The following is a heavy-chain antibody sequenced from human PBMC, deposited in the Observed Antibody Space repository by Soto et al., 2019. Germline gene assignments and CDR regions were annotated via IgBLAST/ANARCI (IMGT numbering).Heavy chain of an antibody. CDR2: IWYDGSNK. CDR3: ASEYCSGGRCYYYGMDF. V-gene: IGHV3-33*01. D-gene: IGHD2-15*01. Sequence: QVQLVESGGGVVQPGRSLRLSCAASGFTFSTYGMHWVRQAPDMGLEWVAVIWYDGSNKYYADSVKGRFTISRDNSKNTMYLQLNSLRAQDTAVYYRASEYCSGGRCYYYGMDFWGQGTTFTVSS. J-gene: IGHJ6*02. CDR1: GFTFSTYG.